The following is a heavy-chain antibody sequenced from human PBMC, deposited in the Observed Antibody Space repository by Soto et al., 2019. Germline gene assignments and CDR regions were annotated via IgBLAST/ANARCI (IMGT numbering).Heavy chain of an antibody. CDR3: ARGPLASARITMVRGAFDP. CDR1: GYTFTGYY. J-gene: IGHJ5*02. Sequence: ASVKVSCKASGYTFTGYYMHWVRQAPGQGLEWMGWINPNSGGTNYAQKFQGWVTMTRDTSISTAYMELSRLRSDDTAVYYCARGPLASARITMVRGAFDPWGQGTLVTVSS. D-gene: IGHD3-10*01. V-gene: IGHV1-2*04. CDR2: INPNSGGT.